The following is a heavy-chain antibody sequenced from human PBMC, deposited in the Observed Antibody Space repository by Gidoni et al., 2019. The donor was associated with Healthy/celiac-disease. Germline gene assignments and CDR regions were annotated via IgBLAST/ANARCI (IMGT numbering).Heavy chain of an antibody. J-gene: IGHJ3*02. D-gene: IGHD1-26*01. V-gene: IGHV1-2*04. CDR3: ARGFRNSGSYAKPGADAFDI. Sequence: QVQLAQSGAEVKKPGASVKVSCMASGYTFTGYHLHWVRQAPGQGLEWMGWINPNSGGTNYAQKFQGWVTMTRDTSISTAYMELSRLRADDTAVYYCARGFRNSGSYAKPGADAFDIWGQGTMVTVSS. CDR2: INPNSGGT. CDR1: GYTFTGYH.